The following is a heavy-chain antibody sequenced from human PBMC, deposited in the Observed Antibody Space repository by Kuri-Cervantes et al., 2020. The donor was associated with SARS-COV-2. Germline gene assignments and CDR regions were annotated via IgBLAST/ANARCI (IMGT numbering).Heavy chain of an antibody. CDR1: GYSFSTYD. CDR3: ARVIIAVAGTDAFDI. Sequence: ASVKVSCKASGYSFSTYDINWVRQASGQGLEWMGWMNPDTGNSGYAQNFRGRVTMTTDTSTSTAYMELRSLRSDDTAVYYCARVIIAVAGTDAFDIWGQGTMVTVSS. D-gene: IGHD6-19*01. J-gene: IGHJ3*02. V-gene: IGHV1-8*02. CDR2: MNPDTGNS.